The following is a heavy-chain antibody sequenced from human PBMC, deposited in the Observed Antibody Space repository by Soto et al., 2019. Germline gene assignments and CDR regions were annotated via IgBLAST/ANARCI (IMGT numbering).Heavy chain of an antibody. Sequence: EVQLLESGGGLVQPGGSPRLSCAASGFTFSSYAMSWVRQAPGKGLEWVSAISGSGGSTYYADSVKGRFTISRDNSKNTLYLQMNSLRAEDTAVYYCAKVSGPQQLASLFDYWGQGTLVTVSS. CDR2: ISGSGGST. CDR1: GFTFSSYA. CDR3: AKVSGPQQLASLFDY. D-gene: IGHD6-13*01. J-gene: IGHJ4*02. V-gene: IGHV3-23*01.